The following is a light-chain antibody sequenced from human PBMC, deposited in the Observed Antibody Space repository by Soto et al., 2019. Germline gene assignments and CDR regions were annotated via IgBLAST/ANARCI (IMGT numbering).Light chain of an antibody. J-gene: IGKJ1*01. Sequence: DIQMTQSPSTLSASVGDRVTITCRASQSISSWLAWYQQKPGKAPKLLIYDASSLESGVPSRFSGSGSGTEFTLTITSLQPDDFETYYCQKYNSYPWTSGQGTKV. V-gene: IGKV1-5*01. CDR1: QSISSW. CDR2: DAS. CDR3: QKYNSYPWT.